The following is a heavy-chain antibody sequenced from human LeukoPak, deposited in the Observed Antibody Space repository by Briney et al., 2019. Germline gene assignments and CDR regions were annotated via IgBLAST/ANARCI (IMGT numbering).Heavy chain of an antibody. V-gene: IGHV3-30*15. J-gene: IGHJ4*02. CDR1: GFTFSSYA. D-gene: IGHD3-10*01. Sequence: GTSLRLSCAASGFTFSSYAMYWVRQAPGKGLEWVALISKDGSNEDHADSVKGRFTNSRDNSRTTLYLQMSSLRPEDTAVYYCAREAYYGSGRSRQPSPVWGQGTLVTVSS. CDR3: AREAYYGSGRSRQPSPV. CDR2: ISKDGSNE.